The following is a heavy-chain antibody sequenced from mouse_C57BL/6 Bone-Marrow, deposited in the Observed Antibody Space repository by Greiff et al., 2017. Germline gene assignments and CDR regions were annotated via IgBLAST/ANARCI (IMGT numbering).Heavy chain of an antibody. Sequence: QVQLQQSGAELVRPGASVTLSCKASGYTFTDYEMHWVKQTPVHGLEWIGAIDPETGGTAYNQKFKGKAILTADKSSSTAYMELRSLTSEDSAVYYCTREDTTVVAPPWFAYWGQGTLVTVSA. CDR2: IDPETGGT. CDR1: GYTFTDYE. V-gene: IGHV1-15*01. J-gene: IGHJ3*01. D-gene: IGHD1-1*01. CDR3: TREDTTVVAPPWFAY.